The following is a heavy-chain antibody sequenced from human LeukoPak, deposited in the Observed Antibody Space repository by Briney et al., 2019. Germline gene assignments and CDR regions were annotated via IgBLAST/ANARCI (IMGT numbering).Heavy chain of an antibody. D-gene: IGHD5-18*01. CDR3: ARGRRVDAAMLSD. CDR1: NGSISSYY. CDR2: IYYSGNA. V-gene: IGHV4-59*01. J-gene: IGHJ4*02. Sequence: SETLSLTFTVSNGSISSYYWSWIRQPPGKGLEWIGYIYYSGNANYNPSLKSRVTISVDTSNSQLSLKLNSVTAADAAVYYCARGRRVDAAMLSDWGRGTRVTVSS.